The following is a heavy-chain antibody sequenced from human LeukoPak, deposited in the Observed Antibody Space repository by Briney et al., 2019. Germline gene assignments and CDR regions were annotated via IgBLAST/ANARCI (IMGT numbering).Heavy chain of an antibody. D-gene: IGHD3/OR15-3a*01. CDR3: ARDRGLRGMIFWYFDY. V-gene: IGHV4-31*03. CDR1: GGSITSGGYY. CDR2: TYYSGST. Sequence: SETLSLTCTVSGGSITSGGYYWSWIRQHPGKGLERIGNTYYSGSTHYNPSLRRRLTISVDTSKNQFSLKLSSVTAADTAVYYCARDRGLRGMIFWYFDYWGPGTLVTVSS. J-gene: IGHJ4*02.